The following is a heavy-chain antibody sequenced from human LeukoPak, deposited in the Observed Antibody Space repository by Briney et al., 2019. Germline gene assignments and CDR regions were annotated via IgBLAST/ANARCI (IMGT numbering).Heavy chain of an antibody. J-gene: IGHJ4*02. Sequence: SETLSLTCTVSGGSISSGGYYWSWIRQPPGKGLEWIGSIYYSGNTYYNPSLKSRVTISLDTSKNQFSLKLGSVTAADTAVYYCARRNRWELLDFWGQGTLVTVSS. D-gene: IGHD1-26*01. CDR1: GGSISSGGYY. V-gene: IGHV4-39*01. CDR3: ARRNRWELLDF. CDR2: IYYSGNT.